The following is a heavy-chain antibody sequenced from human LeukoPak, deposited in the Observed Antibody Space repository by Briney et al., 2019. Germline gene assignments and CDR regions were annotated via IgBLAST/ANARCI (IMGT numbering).Heavy chain of an antibody. D-gene: IGHD3-10*01. J-gene: IGHJ4*02. Sequence: PGRSLRLSCAASGFTFSSYAMSWVRQAPGKGLEWVSAISGSGGSTYYADSVKGRFTISRDNSKNTLYLQMNSLRAEDTAVYYCAKMPSEGYYYGSGSYQYYFDYWGQGTLVTVSS. V-gene: IGHV3-23*01. CDR3: AKMPSEGYYYGSGSYQYYFDY. CDR2: ISGSGGST. CDR1: GFTFSSYA.